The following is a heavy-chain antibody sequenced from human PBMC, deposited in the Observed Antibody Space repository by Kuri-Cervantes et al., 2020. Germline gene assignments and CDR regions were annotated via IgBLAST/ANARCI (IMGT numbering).Heavy chain of an antibody. CDR1: GSTFSSYA. D-gene: IGHD6-6*01. CDR3: ARGRFEYIGFDP. V-gene: IGHV1-69*13. Sequence: SVKVSCKASGSTFSSYAISWVRQAPGQVLEWMGGIIPIFGTANYAQKFQGRVTITADESTRTAYMELSSLRSEDTAVYYCARGRFEYIGFDPWGQGTLVTVSS. J-gene: IGHJ5*02. CDR2: IIPIFGTA.